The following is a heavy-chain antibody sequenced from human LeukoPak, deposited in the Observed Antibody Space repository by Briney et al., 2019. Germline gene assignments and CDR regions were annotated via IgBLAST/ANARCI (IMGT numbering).Heavy chain of an antibody. CDR1: GGTFSRDA. Sequence: SVKVSCTPSGGTFSRDAISWVRQAPGQGLEWMGRILTIFGTANYAQKFHGRVTITTDKSTSTESLGLSSHRSEDTAGYYCARAVAGTVGGNWFDPWGQGTLVTVSS. J-gene: IGHJ5*02. CDR3: ARAVAGTVGGNWFDP. D-gene: IGHD6-19*01. CDR2: ILTIFGTA. V-gene: IGHV1-69*05.